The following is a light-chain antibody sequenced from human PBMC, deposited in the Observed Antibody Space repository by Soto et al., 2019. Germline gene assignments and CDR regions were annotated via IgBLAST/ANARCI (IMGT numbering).Light chain of an antibody. CDR1: SSNIGAGYD. V-gene: IGLV1-40*01. Sequence: QSVLTQPPSVSGAPGQKVTISCTGSSSNIGAGYDVNWYHQLPGTAPKLLIHGNSNRPSGVPDRFSGSKSGTSASLAITGLQDEDEADYFCQSYDSSLSGYVFGTGTKLTVL. J-gene: IGLJ1*01. CDR2: GNS. CDR3: QSYDSSLSGYV.